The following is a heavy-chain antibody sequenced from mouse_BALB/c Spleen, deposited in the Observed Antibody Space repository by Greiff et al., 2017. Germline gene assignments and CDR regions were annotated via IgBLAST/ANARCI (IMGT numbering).Heavy chain of an antibody. CDR2: IFPGSGNT. Sequence: QVQLKESGPELVKPGASVKISCKASGYSFTSYYIHWVKQRPGQGLEWIGWIFPGSGNTKYNEKFKGKATLTADTSSSTAYMQLSSLTSEDSAVYFCARSNYGSSSWFAYWGQGTLVTVSA. V-gene: IGHV1-66*01. J-gene: IGHJ3*01. CDR1: GYSFTSYY. CDR3: ARSNYGSSSWFAY. D-gene: IGHD1-1*01.